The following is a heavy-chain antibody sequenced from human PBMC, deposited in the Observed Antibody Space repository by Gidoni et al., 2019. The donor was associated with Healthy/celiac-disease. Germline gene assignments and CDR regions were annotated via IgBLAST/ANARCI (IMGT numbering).Heavy chain of an antibody. V-gene: IGHV4-59*08. D-gene: IGHD1-1*01. CDR2: IYYSGST. CDR3: ARTVPLDGGMDV. CDR1: GGSISSHY. J-gene: IGHJ6*02. Sequence: QVQLQESGPGLVKLSETLSLTCPVPGGSISSHYWSWIRQPPGKGLEWIGYIYYSGSTNYNPSLKSRVTISVDTSKNQFSLKLSSVTAADTAVYYCARTVPLDGGMDVWGQGTTVTVSS.